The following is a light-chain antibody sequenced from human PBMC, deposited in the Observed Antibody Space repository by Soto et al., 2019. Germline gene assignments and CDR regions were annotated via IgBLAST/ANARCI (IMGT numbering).Light chain of an antibody. V-gene: IGKV3-11*01. CDR3: QQRSNWPLT. J-gene: IGKJ4*01. CDR1: QSVSSY. Sequence: EIVLTQSPATLSLSPGERATLSCRTSQSVSSYLAWYQQKRGQAPRLLIYEASNRATGIPARFSGSGSGTDFTLTISSLEPEDFAIYYCQQRSNWPLTFGGGTKVVI. CDR2: EAS.